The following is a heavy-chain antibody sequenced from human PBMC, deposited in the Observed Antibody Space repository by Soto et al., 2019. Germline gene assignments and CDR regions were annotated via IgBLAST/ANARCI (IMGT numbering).Heavy chain of an antibody. CDR1: RFTFSSYA. D-gene: IGHD6-13*01. CDR2: ISHDGSEK. J-gene: IGHJ6*02. V-gene: IGHV3-30-3*01. Sequence: QVQLVESGGGVVQPGKSLRLSCAGSRFTFSSYAMDWVRQAPGKGLEWVAVISHDGSEKYYGDSVKGRFTISRDNPKNTVYLQMNSLRPEDTAVYYSARAAAYFYHYYYAMDVWGQGTAVTVSS. CDR3: ARAAAYFYHYYYAMDV.